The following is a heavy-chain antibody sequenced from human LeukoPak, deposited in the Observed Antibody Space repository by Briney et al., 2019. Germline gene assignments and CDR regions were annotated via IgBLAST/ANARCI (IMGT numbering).Heavy chain of an antibody. Sequence: ASVKVSCKASGYTFTIYYIHWVRQAPGQGLEWMGLINPSGGSTNYAQKLQGRVTMTTDTSTSTAYMELRSLRSDDTAVYYCARDYYYGSGSCYHDWGQGTLVTVSS. CDR3: ARDYYYGSGSCYHD. D-gene: IGHD3-10*01. J-gene: IGHJ4*02. CDR1: GYTFTIYY. V-gene: IGHV1-46*01. CDR2: INPSGGST.